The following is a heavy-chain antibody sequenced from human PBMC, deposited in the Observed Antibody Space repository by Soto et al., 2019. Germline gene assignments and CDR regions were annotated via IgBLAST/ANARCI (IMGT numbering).Heavy chain of an antibody. V-gene: IGHV1-58*01. D-gene: IGHD1-1*01. Sequence: QMQLVQSGPEVKKPGTSVKVSCKASGFTFSSSAVQWVRQARGQRLEWIGWIVVGSGNTNYAQKFQERVTITRDMSTSTAYMELSSLRSEDTSVYYCAADLPDGNFDYWGQGTLVTVSS. CDR2: IVVGSGNT. J-gene: IGHJ4*02. CDR1: GFTFSSSA. CDR3: AADLPDGNFDY.